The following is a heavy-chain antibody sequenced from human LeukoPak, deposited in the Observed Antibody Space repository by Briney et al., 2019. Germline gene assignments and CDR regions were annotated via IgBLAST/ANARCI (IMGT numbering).Heavy chain of an antibody. D-gene: IGHD6-13*01. Sequence: LPGGSLRLSCAVSGFTFSSYAMSWVRQAPGKGLEWVSAISGSGGSTYYADSVKGRFTISRDNSKNTLYLQMNSLRAEDTAVYYCAKAHSSSWSYFDYWGQGTLVTVSS. CDR1: GFTFSSYA. V-gene: IGHV3-23*01. J-gene: IGHJ4*02. CDR2: ISGSGGST. CDR3: AKAHSSSWSYFDY.